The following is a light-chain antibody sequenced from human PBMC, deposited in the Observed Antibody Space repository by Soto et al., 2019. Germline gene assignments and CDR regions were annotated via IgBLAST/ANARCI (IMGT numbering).Light chain of an antibody. CDR2: GAS. J-gene: IGKJ3*01. Sequence: EIVLTQSPGTLSLSPGERATLSCRASQSVSSSYLAWYQQKPGQAPSLLIYGASSRATGIPDRFSGSGSGTDFTIIISILDPEVFALYYWQQYGSSIFTFGPGTRVDIK. CDR1: QSVSSSY. V-gene: IGKV3-20*01. CDR3: QQYGSSIFT.